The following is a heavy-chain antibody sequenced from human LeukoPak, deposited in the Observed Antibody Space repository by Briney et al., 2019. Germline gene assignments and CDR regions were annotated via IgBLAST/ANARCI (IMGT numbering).Heavy chain of an antibody. CDR2: ISGSGGST. CDR1: GFTFSSYA. CDR3: ARDDCSSTSCYTGWLYYYYYYGMDV. D-gene: IGHD2-2*02. V-gene: IGHV3-23*01. Sequence: GGSLRLSCAASGFTFSSYAMSWVRQAPGKGLEWVSAISGSGGSTYYADSVKGRFTISRDNSKNTLYLQMNSLRAEDTAVYYCARDDCSSTSCYTGWLYYYYYYGMDVWGQGTTVTVSS. J-gene: IGHJ6*02.